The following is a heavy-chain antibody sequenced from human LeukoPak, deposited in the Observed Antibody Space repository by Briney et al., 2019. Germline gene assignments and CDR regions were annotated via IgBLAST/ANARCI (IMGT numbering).Heavy chain of an antibody. CDR2: ISGSGGST. Sequence: GGSLRLSCAASGFTFSTYGMHWVRQAPGKGLEWVSAISGSGGSTYYADSVKGRFTISRDNSKNTLYLQMNSLRAEDTAVYYCARGTYYDFWSGYFRTARDYYYYMDVWGKGTTVTVS. J-gene: IGHJ6*03. CDR1: GFTFSTYG. CDR3: ARGTYYDFWSGYFRTARDYYYYMDV. V-gene: IGHV3-23*01. D-gene: IGHD3-3*01.